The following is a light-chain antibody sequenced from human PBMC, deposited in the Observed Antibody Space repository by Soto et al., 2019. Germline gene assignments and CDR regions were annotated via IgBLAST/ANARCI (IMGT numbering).Light chain of an antibody. CDR3: QTWGTGIVI. CDR1: SGHSNYA. CDR2: LNRDGSH. V-gene: IGLV4-69*01. J-gene: IGLJ2*01. Sequence: QPVLTQSPSASASLGASVKLTCTLSSGHSNYAIAWHQQQPENGPRYLMKLNRDGSHSKGDGITNRFSGSSSGAERYLTISSLQSKDEADYYCQTWGTGIVIVGGGTKVTVL.